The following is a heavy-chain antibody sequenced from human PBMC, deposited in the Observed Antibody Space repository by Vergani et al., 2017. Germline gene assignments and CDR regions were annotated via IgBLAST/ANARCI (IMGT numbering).Heavy chain of an antibody. CDR3: ARDRVDIVATTTYYYYNYGIDV. CDR1: GFTVSSNY. V-gene: IGHV3-53*04. D-gene: IGHD5-12*01. Sequence: EVQLVESGGGLVQPGGSLRLSCAASGFTVSSNYMSWVRQAPGKGLEWVSVIYSGGSTYYADSVKGRFTISRHNSKNTLYLQMNSLRAEDTAVYYCARDRVDIVATTTYYYYNYGIDVWGQGTTVTVSS. J-gene: IGHJ6*02. CDR2: IYSGGST.